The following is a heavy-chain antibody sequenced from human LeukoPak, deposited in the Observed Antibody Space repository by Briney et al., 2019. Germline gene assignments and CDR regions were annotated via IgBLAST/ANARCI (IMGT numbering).Heavy chain of an antibody. J-gene: IGHJ4*02. V-gene: IGHV3-21*01. CDR3: ARERDYYGSGSHFDY. Sequence: PGGSLRLSCAASGFTFSSYSMNWVRQAPGKGLEWVSSISSSSSYIYYADSVKGRFTISRDNAKNSLYLQMNSLRAEDTAVYYCARERDYYGSGSHFDYWGQGTLVTVSS. CDR1: GFTFSSYS. D-gene: IGHD3-10*01. CDR2: ISSSSSYI.